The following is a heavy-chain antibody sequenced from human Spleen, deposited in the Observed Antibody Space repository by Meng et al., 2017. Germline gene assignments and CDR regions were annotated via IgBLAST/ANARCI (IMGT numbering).Heavy chain of an antibody. Sequence: EVQLVEAGGGLFQPGGALRPSCAASGFIFSSYSMHWVRQAPGKGLVWVSRIKSDGSDTYYADSVKGRFTISRDNAKNTLYLQVSSLRAEDTAVYYCARDYGLRNWFDPWGQGTLVTVSS. CDR2: IKSDGSDT. D-gene: IGHD3-16*01. V-gene: IGHV3-74*01. J-gene: IGHJ5*02. CDR1: GFIFSSYS. CDR3: ARDYGLRNWFDP.